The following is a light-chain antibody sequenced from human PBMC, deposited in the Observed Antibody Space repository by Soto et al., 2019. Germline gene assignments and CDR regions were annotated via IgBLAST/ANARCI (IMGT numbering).Light chain of an antibody. CDR3: QQAYSFPLT. J-gene: IGKJ4*01. Sequence: IQMIQSPSSVYASVGDRVTVTCRASQAIAGWLAWYQQKPGTAPKLLIYGTSTLQTGVPSRFSGSGYGTEFTLTINSLQPEDFATYYCQQAYSFPLTFGGGTRVEI. CDR2: GTS. V-gene: IGKV1D-12*01. CDR1: QAIAGW.